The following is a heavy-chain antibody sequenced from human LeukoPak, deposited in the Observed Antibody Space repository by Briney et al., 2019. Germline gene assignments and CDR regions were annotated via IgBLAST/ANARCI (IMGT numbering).Heavy chain of an antibody. V-gene: IGHV3-48*03. CDR3: ASLTPLEYYYDSGPDY. J-gene: IGHJ4*02. CDR1: GFTFSSYE. D-gene: IGHD3-22*01. Sequence: PGGSLRLSCAASGFTFSSYETNWVRQAPGKGLEWVSYISSSGSTIYYADSVKGRFTISRDNAKNSLYLQMNSLRAEDTAVYYCASLTPLEYYYDSGPDYWGQGTLVTVSS. CDR2: ISSSGSTI.